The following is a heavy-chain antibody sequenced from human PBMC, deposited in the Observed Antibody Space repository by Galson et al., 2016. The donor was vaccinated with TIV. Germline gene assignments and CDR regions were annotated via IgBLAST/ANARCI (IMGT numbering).Heavy chain of an antibody. J-gene: IGHJ5*02. CDR3: ARLVSRSWYADWFDP. CDR1: GYTFTNDH. CDR2: MNPDNAKT. V-gene: IGHV1-8*01. D-gene: IGHD6-13*01. Sequence: SVKVSCKASGYTFTNDHIHWVRQVSGQRPEWVGWMNPDNAKTGFAQKFQGRVAMTRNTSVSTVYMELSMLTSEDTAVYYCARLVSRSWYADWFDPWGQGTLVTVSS.